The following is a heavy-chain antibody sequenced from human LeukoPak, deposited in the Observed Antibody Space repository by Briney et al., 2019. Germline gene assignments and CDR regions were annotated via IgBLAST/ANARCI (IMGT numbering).Heavy chain of an antibody. V-gene: IGHV3-48*03. CDR3: ARDSYQRRFDF. Sequence: GGSLRLSCAASGFTFSSYEMNWVRQAPGKGLEWLSHITSSGGFISYADSVKGRFTISRDNAKNSVYLQMSSLRAEDTAVYYCARDSYQRRFDFWGQGTLVTVSS. CDR1: GFTFSSYE. CDR2: ITSSGGFI. D-gene: IGHD6-25*01. J-gene: IGHJ4*02.